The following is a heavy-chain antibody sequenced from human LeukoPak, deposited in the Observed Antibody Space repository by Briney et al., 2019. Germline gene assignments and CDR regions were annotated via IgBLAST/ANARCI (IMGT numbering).Heavy chain of an antibody. D-gene: IGHD1-20*01. Sequence: GGSLRLSCAASGFTFSSYGMHWVRQAPGKGLEWVAFIRYDGSNKYYADSVKGRFTISRDNSKNTLYLQMNSLRAEDTAVYYCAKDDRINWNDDGPDYWGQGTLVTVSS. J-gene: IGHJ4*02. CDR2: IRYDGSNK. CDR3: AKDDRINWNDDGPDY. V-gene: IGHV3-30*02. CDR1: GFTFSSYG.